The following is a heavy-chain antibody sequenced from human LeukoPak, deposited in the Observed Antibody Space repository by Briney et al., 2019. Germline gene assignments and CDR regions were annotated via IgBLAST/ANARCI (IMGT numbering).Heavy chain of an antibody. D-gene: IGHD1-26*01. Sequence: GGSLRLSCAVSGFTFRNYWMSWVRQAPGKGLEWVAHIKQDESEKYYVDSVKGRFTISRDSAKNSLYLQMNSLRAEDTAIYYCARDKIVGASKFDYWGQGTLVTVSS. V-gene: IGHV3-7*01. CDR3: ARDKIVGASKFDY. J-gene: IGHJ4*02. CDR1: GFTFRNYW. CDR2: IKQDESEK.